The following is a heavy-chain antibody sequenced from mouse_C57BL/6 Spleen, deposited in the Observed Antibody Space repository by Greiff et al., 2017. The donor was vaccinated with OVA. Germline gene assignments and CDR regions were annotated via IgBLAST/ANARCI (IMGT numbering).Heavy chain of an antibody. V-gene: IGHV1-82*01. CDR1: GYAFSSSW. CDR3: ATAQATLAWFAY. D-gene: IGHD3-2*02. CDR2: IYPGDGDT. J-gene: IGHJ3*01. Sequence: VQLQQSGPELVKPGASVKISCKASGYAFSSSWMNWVKQRPGKGLEWIGRIYPGDGDTNYNGKFKGKATLTADKSSSTAYMQLSSLTSEDSAVYFCATAQATLAWFAYWGQGTLVTVSA.